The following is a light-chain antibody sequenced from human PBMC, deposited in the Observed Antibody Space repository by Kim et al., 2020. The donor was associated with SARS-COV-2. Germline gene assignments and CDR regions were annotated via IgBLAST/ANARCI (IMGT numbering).Light chain of an antibody. J-gene: IGLJ2*01. CDR3: SSYTTSSTHVV. CDR1: SSDVGGYNY. V-gene: IGLV2-14*01. CDR2: DVS. Sequence: QSALTQPASVSGSPGQSITISCTGTSSDVGGYNYVSWYQQHPSKVPKLMIYDVSNRPSGVSNRFSGSKSGNTASLTISGLQAEDEADYYCSSYTTSSTHVVFGGGTKVTVL.